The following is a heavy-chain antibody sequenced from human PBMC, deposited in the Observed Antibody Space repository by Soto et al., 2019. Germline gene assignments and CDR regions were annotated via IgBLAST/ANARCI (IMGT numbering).Heavy chain of an antibody. J-gene: IGHJ3*02. CDR1: GFICSSYD. Sequence: EVQMLESGGGLAQPGGSLRLSCAVSGFICSSYDMSWVRQAPGKGLEWVSTILVGGSTHYEDSVRGRFTISRDTSKNTVYLQMNSLAAGDTAVYYCAKATATGGGAFEIYGQGTMVTVSS. V-gene: IGHV3-23*01. D-gene: IGHD2-8*02. CDR3: AKATATGGGAFEI. CDR2: ILVGGST.